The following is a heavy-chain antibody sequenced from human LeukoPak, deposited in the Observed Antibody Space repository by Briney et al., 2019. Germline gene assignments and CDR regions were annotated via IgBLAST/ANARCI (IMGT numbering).Heavy chain of an antibody. J-gene: IGHJ6*03. CDR2: ITLDVGEI. Sequence: GGCLRLSCAAAGFTFGIIWTTWVRQAAGKGLWWVASITLDVGEISYLDSVTGRYTISRDNAKNAQYLQMHNLRVEDTAVYYCARDGVVDFWIRYRTYNYYYYRDVRGKGTTVTVSS. D-gene: IGHD3-3*01. CDR1: GFTFGIIW. CDR3: ARDGVVDFWIRYRTYNYYYYRDV. V-gene: IGHV3-7*01.